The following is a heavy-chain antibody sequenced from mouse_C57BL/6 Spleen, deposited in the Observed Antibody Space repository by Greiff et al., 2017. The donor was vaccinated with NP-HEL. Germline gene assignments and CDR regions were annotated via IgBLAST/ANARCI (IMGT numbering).Heavy chain of an antibody. CDR1: GFNIKDDY. Sequence: EVQLQQSGAELVRPGASVKLSCTASGFNIKDDYMHWVKQRPGQGLEWIGWIDPENGDTEYASKFQGKATITADTSSNTAYLQLSSLTSEDTAVYYCTTDDGYSFFAYWGQGTLVTVSA. CDR3: TTDDGYSFFAY. D-gene: IGHD2-3*01. CDR2: IDPENGDT. J-gene: IGHJ3*01. V-gene: IGHV14-4*01.